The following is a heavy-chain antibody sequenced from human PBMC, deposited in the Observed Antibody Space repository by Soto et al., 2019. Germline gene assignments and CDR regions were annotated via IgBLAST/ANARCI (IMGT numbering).Heavy chain of an antibody. V-gene: IGHV4-30-4*08. D-gene: IGHD6-13*01. CDR3: ATESSAAASEDYYYGMDV. Sequence: LSETLSLTCTVSGGSISSGGYYWSWIRQHPGKGLEWIGYIYYSGSTYYNPSLKSRVTISVDTSKNQFSLKLSSVTAADTAVYYCATESSAAASEDYYYGMDVWGQGTTVTVSS. CDR1: GGSISSGGYY. CDR2: IYYSGST. J-gene: IGHJ6*02.